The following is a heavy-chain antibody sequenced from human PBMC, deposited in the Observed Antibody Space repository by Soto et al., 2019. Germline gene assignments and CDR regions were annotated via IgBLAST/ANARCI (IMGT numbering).Heavy chain of an antibody. CDR1: GFTFSSYE. Sequence: EVQLVESGGGLVQPGGSLRLSCAASGFTFSSYEMNWVRQAPGKGLEWVSYISSSGSTIYYADSVKGRFTISRDNAKNSLYLQMNRLRAEDTAVYYCARDFTIAYDILTGYSRGGYYYYGMDVWGQGTTVTVSS. V-gene: IGHV3-48*03. D-gene: IGHD3-9*01. CDR2: ISSSGSTI. CDR3: ARDFTIAYDILTGYSRGGYYYYGMDV. J-gene: IGHJ6*02.